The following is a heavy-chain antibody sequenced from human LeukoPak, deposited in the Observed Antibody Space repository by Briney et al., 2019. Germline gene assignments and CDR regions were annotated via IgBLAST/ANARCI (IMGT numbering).Heavy chain of an antibody. CDR3: ARGALTVVPDY. Sequence: SETLSLTCAVYGGSFSGYYWSWIRQPPGKGLEWIGEINHSGSTNYNPSLKSRVTISVDTYKNQFSLKLSSVTAADTAVYYCARGALTVVPDYWGQGTLVTVSS. D-gene: IGHD4-23*01. CDR1: GGSFSGYY. V-gene: IGHV4-34*01. CDR2: INHSGST. J-gene: IGHJ4*02.